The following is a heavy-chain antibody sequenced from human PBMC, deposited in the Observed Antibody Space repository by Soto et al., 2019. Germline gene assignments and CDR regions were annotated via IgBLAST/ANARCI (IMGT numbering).Heavy chain of an antibody. D-gene: IGHD2-15*01. Sequence: GGSLRLSCAASGFTFSSYAMSWVRQAPGKGLEWVSAISGSGGSTYYADSVKGRFTISRDNSKNTLYLQMNSLRAEGTAVYYCAKDLVVEQHSHFDYWGQGTLVTVSS. CDR3: AKDLVVEQHSHFDY. J-gene: IGHJ4*02. V-gene: IGHV3-23*01. CDR1: GFTFSSYA. CDR2: ISGSGGST.